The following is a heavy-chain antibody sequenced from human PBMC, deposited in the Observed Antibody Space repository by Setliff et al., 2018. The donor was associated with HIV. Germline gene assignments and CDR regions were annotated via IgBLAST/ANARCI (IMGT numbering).Heavy chain of an antibody. D-gene: IGHD3-3*01. V-gene: IGHV1-8*02. CDR3: ARGRGTIFGVVIKRNWFDP. J-gene: IGHJ5*02. Sequence: ASVKVSCKASGYTFTSYDINWVRQATGQGLEWMGWMNPNSGNTGYAQKFQGRVTMTRNTSISTAYMELSSLRSEETAVYYCARGRGTIFGVVIKRNWFDPWGQGTLVTVSS. CDR1: GYTFTSYD. CDR2: MNPNSGNT.